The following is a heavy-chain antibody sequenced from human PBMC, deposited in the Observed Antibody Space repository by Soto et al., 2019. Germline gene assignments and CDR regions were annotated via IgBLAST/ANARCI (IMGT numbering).Heavy chain of an antibody. Sequence: EVQLVESGGGPVQPGGSLRLSCAGSGFTFSNYWMHWVRQAPGKGLVWVARIDSAGTYTAHADFVEGRFSISRDNAKDTLYLQLNNLRVDDTAMYYCAHLGFDWNDSLWGQGTLVTASS. J-gene: IGHJ4*02. CDR1: GFTFSNYW. V-gene: IGHV3-74*01. D-gene: IGHD1-1*01. CDR3: AHLGFDWNDSL. CDR2: IDSAGTYT.